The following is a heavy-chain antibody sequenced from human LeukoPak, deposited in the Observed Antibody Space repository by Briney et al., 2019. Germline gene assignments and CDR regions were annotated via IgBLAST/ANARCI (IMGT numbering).Heavy chain of an antibody. CDR1: GYTFTSYA. V-gene: IGHV1-3*01. CDR3: ARPAAKGNWFDP. Sequence: ASVKVSCKASGYTFTSYAMHWVRQAPGQRLEWMGWINAGNGNTKYSQKFQGRVTITRDTSASTAYMELSSLRSEDTAVYYCARPAAKGNWFDPWGQGTLVTVSS. J-gene: IGHJ5*02. CDR2: INAGNGNT. D-gene: IGHD6-13*01.